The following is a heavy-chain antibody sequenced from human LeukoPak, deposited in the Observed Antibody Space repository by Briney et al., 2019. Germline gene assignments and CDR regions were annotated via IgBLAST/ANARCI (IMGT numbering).Heavy chain of an antibody. J-gene: IGHJ4*02. V-gene: IGHV3-7*01. CDR3: AKDLPGYQLPDY. CDR1: GFTFSSYW. Sequence: GGSLRLSCAASGFTFSSYWMSWVRQAPGKGLEWVANIKQDGSEKYYADSVKGRFTISRDNSKNTLYLQMNSLRAEDTAVYYCAKDLPGYQLPDYWGQGTLVTVSS. D-gene: IGHD2-2*01. CDR2: IKQDGSEK.